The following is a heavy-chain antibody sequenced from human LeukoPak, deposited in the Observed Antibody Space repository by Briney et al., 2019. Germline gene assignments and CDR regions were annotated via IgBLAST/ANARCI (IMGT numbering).Heavy chain of an antibody. V-gene: IGHV4-59*12. J-gene: IGHJ4*02. CDR3: ARGGVTWTFDY. CDR1: GGSINAYY. CDR2: IYYSGST. Sequence: SETLSLTCSVSGGSINAYYWTWIRQPPGKGLEWIGYIYYSGSTNYNPSLKSRVTISVDTSKNPFSLKLSSVTVADTAVYYCARGGVTWTFDYWGRGTLVTVSS. D-gene: IGHD2-21*02.